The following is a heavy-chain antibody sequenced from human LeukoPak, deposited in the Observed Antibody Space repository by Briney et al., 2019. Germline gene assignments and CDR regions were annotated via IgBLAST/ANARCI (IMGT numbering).Heavy chain of an antibody. CDR3: AKDGDSSGYYPSDFDY. Sequence: GGSLRPSCAASGFTFSSYGMSWVRQAPGKGLEWVSAISGSGGSTYYADSVKGRFTISRDNSKNTLYLQMNSLRAEDTAVYYCAKDGDSSGYYPSDFDYWGQGTLVTVSS. D-gene: IGHD3-22*01. CDR2: ISGSGGST. V-gene: IGHV3-23*01. CDR1: GFTFSSYG. J-gene: IGHJ4*02.